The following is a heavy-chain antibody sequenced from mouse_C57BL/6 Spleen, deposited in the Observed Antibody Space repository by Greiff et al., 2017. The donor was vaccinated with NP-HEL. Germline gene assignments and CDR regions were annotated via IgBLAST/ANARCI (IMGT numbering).Heavy chain of an antibody. J-gene: IGHJ2*01. Sequence: VQLQQSGPELVKPGASVKISCKASGYAFSSSWMNWVKQRPGKGLEWIGRIYPGDGDTNYNGKFKGKATLTADKSSSTAYMQLSSLTSEDSAVYFCARERPITTGRGYFDYWGQGTTLTVSS. CDR2: IYPGDGDT. CDR1: GYAFSSSW. D-gene: IGHD1-1*01. CDR3: ARERPITTGRGYFDY. V-gene: IGHV1-82*01.